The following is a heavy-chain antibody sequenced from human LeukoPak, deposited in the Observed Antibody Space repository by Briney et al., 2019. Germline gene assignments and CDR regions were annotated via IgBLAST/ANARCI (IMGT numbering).Heavy chain of an antibody. CDR2: VSGSGGST. CDR1: GFTFSSCG. J-gene: IGHJ4*02. Sequence: GGTLRLSCTASGFTFSSCGMSWVRQAPAPGLERVSAVSGSGGSTYYADSVKGRFTISRDNSKNTLYLQMNSLRAEDTAVYYCAKEKNAHIVVVPAATDYWGQGTLVTVSS. V-gene: IGHV3-23*01. CDR3: AKEKNAHIVVVPAATDY. D-gene: IGHD2-2*01.